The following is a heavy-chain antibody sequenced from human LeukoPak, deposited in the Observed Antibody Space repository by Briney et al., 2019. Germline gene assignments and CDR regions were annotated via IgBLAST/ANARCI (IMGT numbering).Heavy chain of an antibody. CDR1: GGSISSGSYY. CDR3: ARVRLYYYDSSGYYGGFDY. Sequence: PSETLSLTCTVSGGSISSGSYYWSWIQQPAGKGLEWIGRIYTSGSTNYNPSLKGRVTISVDTSKNQFSLKLSSVTAADTAVYYCARVRLYYYDSSGYYGGFDYWGQATLVTVSS. CDR2: IYTSGST. D-gene: IGHD3-22*01. V-gene: IGHV4-61*02. J-gene: IGHJ4*02.